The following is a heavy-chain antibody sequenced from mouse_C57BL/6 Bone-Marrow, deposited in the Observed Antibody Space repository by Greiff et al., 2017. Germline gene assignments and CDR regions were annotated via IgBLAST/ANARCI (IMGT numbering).Heavy chain of an antibody. D-gene: IGHD4-1*01. Sequence: QVQLQQPGAELVMPGASVKLSCKASGYTFTSYWMHWVKQRPGQGLAWIGEIDPSDSYTNYNQKFKGKSTLTVDKSSSTAYMQLSSLTSEDSAVYYCATNWECADWGQGTLVTVSA. CDR3: ATNWECAD. V-gene: IGHV1-69*01. CDR2: IDPSDSYT. CDR1: GYTFTSYW. J-gene: IGHJ3*01.